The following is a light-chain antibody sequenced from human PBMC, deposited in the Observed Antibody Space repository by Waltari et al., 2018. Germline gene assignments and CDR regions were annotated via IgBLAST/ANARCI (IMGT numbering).Light chain of an antibody. V-gene: IGKV1-5*01. Sequence: DIQMTQSPSTLPASVGDRVTITCRASLGVSTWLAWYQQKPGKAPKLLIYDASSLESGVPVRFSGSGSGTEFTLTISSLQPDDFATYYCQQYNTYSRTFGGGTKVEFK. J-gene: IGKJ4*01. CDR1: LGVSTW. CDR3: QQYNTYSRT. CDR2: DAS.